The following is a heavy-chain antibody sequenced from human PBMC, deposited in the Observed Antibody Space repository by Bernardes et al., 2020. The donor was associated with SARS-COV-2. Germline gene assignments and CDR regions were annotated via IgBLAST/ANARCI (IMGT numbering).Heavy chain of an antibody. D-gene: IGHD3-22*01. CDR2: INHSGST. J-gene: IGHJ5*02. V-gene: IGHV4-34*01. CDR3: ARRTKITMIVIAVVGWFDP. Sequence: ETLSLNGAVYGGSFSGYYWSWIRQPPGKGLEWIGEINHSGSTNYNPSLKSRVTISVDTSKNQFSLKLSSVTAADTAVYYCARRTKITMIVIAVVGWFDPWGQGTLVTVSS. CDR1: GGSFSGYY.